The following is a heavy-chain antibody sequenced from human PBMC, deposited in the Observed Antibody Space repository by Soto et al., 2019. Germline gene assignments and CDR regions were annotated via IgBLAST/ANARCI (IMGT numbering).Heavy chain of an antibody. Sequence: PGGSLRLACAASGLTFSSYAMSWVRQAPGKGLEWVSAISGSGGSTYYADSVKGRFTISRDNSKNTLYLQMSSLTAEDTAVYSCSKGSASGSPYHIDYRGQGPLVTVSS. J-gene: IGHJ4*02. CDR1: GLTFSSYA. CDR3: SKGSASGSPYHIDY. CDR2: ISGSGGST. V-gene: IGHV3-23*01. D-gene: IGHD6-25*01.